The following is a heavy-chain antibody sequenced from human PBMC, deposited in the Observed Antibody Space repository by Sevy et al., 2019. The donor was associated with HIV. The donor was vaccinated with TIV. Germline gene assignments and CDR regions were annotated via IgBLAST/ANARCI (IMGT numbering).Heavy chain of an antibody. D-gene: IGHD1-26*01. CDR2: INDSGST. J-gene: IGHJ4*02. CDR3: ARPGGRSSDPFDY. Sequence: SETLSLTCAVYGGSLSGYYWSWIRQPPGKGLEWIGEINDSGSTNYNPSLKSRVTISVDTSKNQFSLKLSSVTAADTAVYYCARPGGRSSDPFDYWGQGALVTVSS. V-gene: IGHV4-34*01. CDR1: GGSLSGYY.